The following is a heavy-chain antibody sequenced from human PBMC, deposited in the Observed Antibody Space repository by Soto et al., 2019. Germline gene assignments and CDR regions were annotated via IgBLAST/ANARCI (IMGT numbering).Heavy chain of an antibody. CDR3: ARGGTAMVTEWLELGGY. D-gene: IGHD5-18*01. J-gene: IGHJ4*02. V-gene: IGHV3-74*01. CDR2: INSDGSST. Sequence: EVQLVESGGGLVQPGGSLRLSCAASGFTFSSYWMHWVRQAPGKGLVWVSRINSDGSSTSYADSVKGRFTISRDNAKNTLYLQMNSLRAKDTAVYYCARGGTAMVTEWLELGGYWGQGTLVTVSS. CDR1: GFTFSSYW.